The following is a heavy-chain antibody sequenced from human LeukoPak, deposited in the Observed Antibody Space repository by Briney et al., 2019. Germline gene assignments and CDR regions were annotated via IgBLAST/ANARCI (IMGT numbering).Heavy chain of an antibody. J-gene: IGHJ5*02. CDR2: INPSGSST. Sequence: ASVKVSCKASGYSFTSYYMHWVRQAPGQGLEWMGLINPSGSSTLYAQKFQGRVTMTRDMSTTTDYMELSSLRSEDTAVYYCARDNSVGDIAWWFDPWGQGTLVTVSS. CDR1: GYSFTSYY. D-gene: IGHD3-16*02. V-gene: IGHV1-46*01. CDR3: ARDNSVGDIAWWFDP.